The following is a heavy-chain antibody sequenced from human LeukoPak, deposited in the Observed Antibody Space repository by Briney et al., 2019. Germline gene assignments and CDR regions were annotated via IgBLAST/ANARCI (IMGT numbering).Heavy chain of an antibody. Sequence: GGSLRPSCAASGFTFSRYAMRWVRQAQGEGREWVSAISGSCGSTYYADSVKGRFTISRDNFKNTLYLQINSLRAEDTAVYYCAKEGGKYSSGWSEYYFDYWGQGTLLTVSS. CDR2: ISGSCGST. V-gene: IGHV3-23*01. J-gene: IGHJ4*02. D-gene: IGHD6-19*01. CDR3: AKEGGKYSSGWSEYYFDY. CDR1: GFTFSRYA.